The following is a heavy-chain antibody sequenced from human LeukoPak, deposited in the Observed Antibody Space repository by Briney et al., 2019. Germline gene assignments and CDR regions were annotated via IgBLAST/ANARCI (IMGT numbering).Heavy chain of an antibody. CDR3: ARENGQVGFDY. CDR1: GFTFSSYA. CDR2: ISYDGSNK. D-gene: IGHD1-26*01. J-gene: IGHJ4*02. V-gene: IGHV3-30*04. Sequence: GRSLRLSCAASGFTFSSYAMHWVRRAPGKGLEWVAVISYDGSNKYYADSVKGRFTISRDNSKNTLYLQMNSLRAEDTAVYYCARENGQVGFDYWGQGTLVTVSS.